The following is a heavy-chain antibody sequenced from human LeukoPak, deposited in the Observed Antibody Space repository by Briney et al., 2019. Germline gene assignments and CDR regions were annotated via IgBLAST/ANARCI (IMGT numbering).Heavy chain of an antibody. CDR2: ISGSGSRT. D-gene: IGHD1-26*01. CDR1: GVTFSSYG. J-gene: IGHJ3*02. Sequence: GGSLRLSCAASGVTFSSYGMTWVRQAPGKGLEWVSGISGSGSRTDYAGSVKGRFTISRDNAKNTLYLQMNSLRAEDTAVYYCAKGSREWELLDAFDIWGQGTMVTVSS. CDR3: AKGSREWELLDAFDI. V-gene: IGHV3-23*01.